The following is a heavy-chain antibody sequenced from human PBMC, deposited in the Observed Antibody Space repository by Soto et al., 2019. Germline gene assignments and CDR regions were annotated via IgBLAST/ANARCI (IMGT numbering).Heavy chain of an antibody. CDR3: APVFYSLVSELELGNWFDP. J-gene: IGHJ5*02. D-gene: IGHD1-7*01. CDR1: GYTLTELS. CDR2: FDPEDGET. V-gene: IGHV1-24*01. Sequence: QVQLVQSGAEVKKPGASVKVSCKVSGYTLTELSMHWVRQAPGKGLEWMVCFDPEDGETIYAQKFQGRVTMTDDTSTDTAYMELSSLRSEDTAVYYCAPVFYSLVSELELGNWFDPWGQGTLVTVSS.